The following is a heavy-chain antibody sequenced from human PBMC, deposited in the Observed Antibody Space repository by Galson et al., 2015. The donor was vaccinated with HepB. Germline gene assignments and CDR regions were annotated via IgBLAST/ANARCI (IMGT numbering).Heavy chain of an antibody. D-gene: IGHD6-13*01. CDR2: IWYDGSNK. Sequence: SLRLSCAASGFTFSSYGMHWVRQAPGKGLEWVAVIWYDGSNKYYADSVKGRFTISRDNSKNTLYLQMNSLRAEDTAVYYCARSRIAAAGTGPGYWGQGTLVTVSS. CDR1: GFTFSSYG. V-gene: IGHV3-33*01. J-gene: IGHJ4*02. CDR3: ARSRIAAAGTGPGY.